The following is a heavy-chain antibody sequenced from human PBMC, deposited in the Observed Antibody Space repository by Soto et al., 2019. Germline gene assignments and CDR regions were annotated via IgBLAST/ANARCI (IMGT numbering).Heavy chain of an antibody. CDR3: AKYWSSYRNYYGLDV. CDR1: GFTLSNYD. V-gene: IGHV3-23*01. D-gene: IGHD3-3*01. J-gene: IGHJ6*02. Sequence: EVQLLESGGGLVQAGGSLRLSCEASGFTLSNYDMSWVRQAPGKGLEWVSAISSSAFNTFYAESVKGRFTISRDNSKNTLYLQMSSLRAEDTALYYCAKYWSSYRNYYGLDVWGQGTAVTV. CDR2: ISSSAFNT.